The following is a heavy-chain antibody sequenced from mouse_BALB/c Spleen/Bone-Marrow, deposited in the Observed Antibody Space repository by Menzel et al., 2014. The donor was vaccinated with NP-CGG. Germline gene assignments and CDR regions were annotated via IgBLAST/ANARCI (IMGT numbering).Heavy chain of an antibody. Sequence: EESGGRLVKPDESLTLTCTASGFSLINYNIQWVRQVPGKGLEWIGISYASHITAYATWSIGRFAISKTSTTVDLKITSPTTEDTATYFCARAPDYSITLFNLWGQGTLVTVS. CDR2: SYASHIT. V-gene: IGHV5-6-5*01. D-gene: IGHD1-1*01. CDR1: GFSLINYN. CDR3: ARAPDYSITLFNL. J-gene: IGHJ3*02.